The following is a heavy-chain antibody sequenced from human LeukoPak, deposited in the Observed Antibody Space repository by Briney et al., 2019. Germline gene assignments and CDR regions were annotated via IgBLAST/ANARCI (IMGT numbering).Heavy chain of an antibody. V-gene: IGHV4-61*02. CDR1: GGSISSSSYY. J-gene: IGHJ3*02. D-gene: IGHD2-21*01. Sequence: SETLSLTCTVSGGSISSSSYYWGWIRQPPGKGLEWIGRIHTTGTTTYNPSLESRVTISKDTSNNRFSLKLSSVTAADTAVYYCARGSRDLSRVIPVRNAFHIWGPGTIVTVSS. CDR3: ARGSRDLSRVIPVRNAFHI. CDR2: IHTTGTT.